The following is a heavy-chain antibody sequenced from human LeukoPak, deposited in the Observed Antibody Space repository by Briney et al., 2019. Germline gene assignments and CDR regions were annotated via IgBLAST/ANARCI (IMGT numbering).Heavy chain of an antibody. CDR2: IYYSGST. D-gene: IGHD1-7*01. Sequence: SETLSLTCTVSGGSISSYYWSWIRQPPGKGLEWIGCIYYSGSTNYNPSLKSRVTISVDTSKNQFSLKLSSVTAADTAVYYCARWGTTRLDYWGQGTLVTVSS. CDR1: GGSISSYY. V-gene: IGHV4-59*01. CDR3: ARWGTTRLDY. J-gene: IGHJ4*02.